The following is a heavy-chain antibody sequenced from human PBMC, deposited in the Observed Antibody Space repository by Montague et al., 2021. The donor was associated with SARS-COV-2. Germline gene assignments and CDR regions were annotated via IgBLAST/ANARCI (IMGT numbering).Heavy chain of an antibody. J-gene: IGHJ4*02. V-gene: IGHV3-23*05. Sequence: SLRLSCAVSGFTFSGYTMSWVRQAPGKGLEWVAGIYPSGGRTYYSESLKGRFTIFRDNSKNTLYLQMNSLRSEDAAIYYCVKDSVHYWGQGTLVTVSS. CDR1: GFTFSGYT. CDR2: IYPSGGRT. CDR3: VKDSVHY. D-gene: IGHD3-10*01.